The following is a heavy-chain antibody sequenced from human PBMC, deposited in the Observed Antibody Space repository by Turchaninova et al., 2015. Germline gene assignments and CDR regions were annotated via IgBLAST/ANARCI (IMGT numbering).Heavy chain of an antibody. CDR1: GGTFSSYA. CDR2: IIPIFGTA. Sequence: QVQLVQSGAEVKKPGSSVKVSCKASGGTFSSYAISWVRQAPGQGLEWMGGIIPIFGTANYGKKCQGRVTISADESTSTAYMELSSLRSEDTAVYYCAGDLANPDYSNTPWGQGTLVTVSS. D-gene: IGHD4-11*01. J-gene: IGHJ5*02. V-gene: IGHV1-69*01. CDR3: AGDLANPDYSNTP.